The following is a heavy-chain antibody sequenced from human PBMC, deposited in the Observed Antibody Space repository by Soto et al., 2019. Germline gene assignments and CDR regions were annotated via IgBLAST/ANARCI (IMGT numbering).Heavy chain of an antibody. CDR1: GYTFRDYG. CDR3: ARGKVYGYDH. Sequence: QVQLVQSGPEVRKPGASVKVSCKASGYTFRDYGIAWVRQAPGQGLEWMGWISAFNGHTNYAQKFQGRVTVTADASTATAYMELRSLRPDDTAMYFCARGKVYGYDHWGQGTLVTVSS. J-gene: IGHJ4*02. V-gene: IGHV1-18*01. D-gene: IGHD5-12*01. CDR2: ISAFNGHT.